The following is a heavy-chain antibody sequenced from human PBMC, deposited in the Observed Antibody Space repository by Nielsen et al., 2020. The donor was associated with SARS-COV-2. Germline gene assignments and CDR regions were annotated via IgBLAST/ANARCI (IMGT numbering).Heavy chain of an antibody. D-gene: IGHD3-22*01. CDR1: GDSISGYY. J-gene: IGHJ3*02. CDR2: IYYSGST. Sequence: SETLSLTCSVSGDSISGYYWSWIRQHPGKGLEWIGYIYYSGSTYYNPSLKSRVTISVDTSKNQFSLKLSSVTAADTAVYYCARAPITMIVVVNAFDIWGQGTMVTVSS. V-gene: IGHV4-31*03. CDR3: ARAPITMIVVVNAFDI.